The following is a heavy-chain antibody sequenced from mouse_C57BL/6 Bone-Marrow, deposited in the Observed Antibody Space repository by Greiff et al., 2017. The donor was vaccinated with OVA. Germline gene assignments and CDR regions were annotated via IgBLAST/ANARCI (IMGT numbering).Heavy chain of an antibody. V-gene: IGHV1-26*01. J-gene: IGHJ4*01. Sequence: EVQLQQSGPELVKPGASVKISCKASGYTFTDYYMNWVTQSHGKSLEWIGDINPNNGGTSYNQKFKGKATLTVDKSSSTAYMELRSLTSEDSAVYYCAREGYGTTVVATNAMDYWGQGTSVTVSS. CDR2: INPNNGGT. CDR3: AREGYGTTVVATNAMDY. D-gene: IGHD1-1*01. CDR1: GYTFTDYY.